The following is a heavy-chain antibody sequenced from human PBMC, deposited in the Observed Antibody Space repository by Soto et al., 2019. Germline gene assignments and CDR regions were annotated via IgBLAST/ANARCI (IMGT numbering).Heavy chain of an antibody. V-gene: IGHV4-34*01. CDR2: INHSGST. Sequence: PSETLSLTCAVYGGSFSGYYWSWIRQPPGKGLEWIGEINHSGSTNYNPSLKSRVTISVDTSKNQFSLKLSSVTAADTAVYSCARSTIAPHLFMYPFDYWGQGTLVTVPS. J-gene: IGHJ4*01. CDR1: GGSFSGYY. D-gene: IGHD6-6*01. CDR3: ARSTIAPHLFMYPFDY.